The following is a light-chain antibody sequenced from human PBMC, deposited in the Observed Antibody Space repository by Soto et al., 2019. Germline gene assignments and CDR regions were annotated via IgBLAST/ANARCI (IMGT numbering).Light chain of an antibody. J-gene: IGKJ1*01. CDR2: KAS. CDR1: QSISSW. V-gene: IGKV1-5*03. Sequence: DIQMTQSPSTLSASVGDRVTITCRASQSISSWLAWYQQKPGKAPKLLIYKASSLESGVPSRFSGSGSGTKFTLTISSLQPDDFATYYCQQYNNYSETFGQGTKVEIK. CDR3: QQYNNYSET.